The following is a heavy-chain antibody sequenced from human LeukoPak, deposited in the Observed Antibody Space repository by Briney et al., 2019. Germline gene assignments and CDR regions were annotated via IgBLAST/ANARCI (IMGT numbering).Heavy chain of an antibody. V-gene: IGHV1-69*01. J-gene: IGHJ6*02. CDR3: ARGSYQRDEYDFWSGYHMDV. CDR2: IIPIFGTA. Sequence: GSSVKVSRKASGGTFSSYAISWVRQAPGQGLEWMGGIIPIFGTANYAQKFQGRVTITADESTSTAYMELSSLRSEDTAVYYCARGSYQRDEYDFWSGYHMDVWGQGTTVTVSS. D-gene: IGHD3-3*01. CDR1: GGTFSSYA.